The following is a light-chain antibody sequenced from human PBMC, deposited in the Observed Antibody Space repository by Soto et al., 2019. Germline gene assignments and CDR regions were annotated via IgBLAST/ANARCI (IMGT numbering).Light chain of an antibody. V-gene: IGLV1-40*01. CDR2: GNS. J-gene: IGLJ1*01. Sequence: QCVLTQPPSVSGAPGQRGTIFCTGSSSNIGAGYDVHWYQQLPGTAPKLLIYGNSNRPSGVPDRFSGSKSGTSASLAITGLQAEDEADYYCQSYDSSLSAYVFGTGTKVTVL. CDR3: QSYDSSLSAYV. CDR1: SSNIGAGYD.